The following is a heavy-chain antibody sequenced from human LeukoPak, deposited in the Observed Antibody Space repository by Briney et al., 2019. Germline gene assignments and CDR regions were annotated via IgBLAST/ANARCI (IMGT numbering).Heavy chain of an antibody. CDR3: ASSAGALIDC. J-gene: IGHJ4*02. D-gene: IGHD6-19*01. Sequence: SETLSLTCTVSGASISSYYWSWIRQPPGKGLEWIGYIFYSGSSNYNPSLKSRVTISVDTSKNQFSLQLSSVTAADTAVYYCASSAGALIDCWGQGTLVIVSS. V-gene: IGHV4-59*01. CDR2: IFYSGSS. CDR1: GASISSYY.